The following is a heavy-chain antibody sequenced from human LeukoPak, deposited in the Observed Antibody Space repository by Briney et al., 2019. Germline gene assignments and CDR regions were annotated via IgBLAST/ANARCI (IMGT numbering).Heavy chain of an antibody. CDR2: INPNSGGT. J-gene: IGHJ4*02. V-gene: IGHV1-2*02. CDR3: ARGSGINCVKEGLLLGD. CDR1: GYTFAAYY. D-gene: IGHD1-26*01. Sequence: ASVKVSCKASGYTFAAYYVHWVRQAPGQGLEWMGWINPNSGGTNYAQKFQGRVTMTRDTSTTTTYMELSSLRPDDTAVYYCARGSGINCVKEGLLLGDWGQGTLVTVSS.